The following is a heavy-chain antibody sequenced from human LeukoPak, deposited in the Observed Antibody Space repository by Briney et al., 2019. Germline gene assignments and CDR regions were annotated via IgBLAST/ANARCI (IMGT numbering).Heavy chain of an antibody. D-gene: IGHD2-2*01. CDR1: GGSISSHY. J-gene: IGHJ3*02. Sequence: PSETLSLTCTVSGGSISSHYWSWIRQPPGKGLEWIGYIYYSGSTNYNPSLKSRVTISVDTSKNQFSLKLSSVTAADTAVYYCARGCSSTSCAIAGGLHAFDIWGQGTMVTVSS. CDR2: IYYSGST. CDR3: ARGCSSTSCAIAGGLHAFDI. V-gene: IGHV4-59*11.